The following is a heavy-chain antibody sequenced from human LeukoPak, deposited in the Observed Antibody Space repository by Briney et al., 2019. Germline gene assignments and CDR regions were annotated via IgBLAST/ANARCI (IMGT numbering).Heavy chain of an antibody. CDR1: GYSFTSCW. CDR2: IYPGDSDT. J-gene: IGHJ3*02. Sequence: GESLKISCKGSGYSFTSCWIGWVRQMPGKGLEWMGIIYPGDSDTRYSPSFQGQVTISADKSINTAYLQWSSLKASDTAMYYCARQIRGGGYYYHDAFDIWGQGTMVTVSS. CDR3: ARQIRGGGYYYHDAFDI. D-gene: IGHD3-22*01. V-gene: IGHV5-51*01.